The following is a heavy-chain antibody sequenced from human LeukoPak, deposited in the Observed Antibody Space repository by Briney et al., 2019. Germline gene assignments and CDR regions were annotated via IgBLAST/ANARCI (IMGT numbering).Heavy chain of an antibody. J-gene: IGHJ4*02. CDR1: GDSMSDYY. CDR3: ARLSLLRVGELERRMWGFDF. V-gene: IGHV4-4*07. Sequence: SETLSLTCTVSGDSMSDYYWSWVRQPAGKGLEWIGRIYTSENTNFNPSLKSRVTMSIDTSKNQFSLKLSSVTAADTAVYFCARLSLLRVGELERRMWGFDFWGQGTLVTVSS. D-gene: IGHD3-10*01. CDR2: IYTSENT.